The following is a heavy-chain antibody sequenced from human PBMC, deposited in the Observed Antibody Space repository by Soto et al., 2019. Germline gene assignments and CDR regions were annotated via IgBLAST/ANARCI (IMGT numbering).Heavy chain of an antibody. Sequence: SETLSLTCTVSGGSITSSYWSWIRRPPGKGLEWIAYIYDTGISGYTPSTSYNPSLKSRVTMSVDTSKSQFPLKLTSVTAADTAVYYSARGEDAFFYYGLDVWGQGITVTVSS. CDR3: ARGEDAFFYYGLDV. CDR2: IYDTGISGYTPST. J-gene: IGHJ6*02. V-gene: IGHV4-59*01. CDR1: GGSITSSY.